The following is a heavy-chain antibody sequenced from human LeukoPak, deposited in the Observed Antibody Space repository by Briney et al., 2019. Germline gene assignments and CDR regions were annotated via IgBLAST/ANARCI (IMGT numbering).Heavy chain of an antibody. Sequence: ASVKVSCKASGGTFSSYTISCVRQAPGQGLEWMGRIIPILGIANYAQKFQGRVTITADKSTSTAYMELSSLRSEDTAVYYCARDHCGSSTSCYQGSFDYWGQGTLVTVSS. CDR3: ARDHCGSSTSCYQGSFDY. D-gene: IGHD2-2*01. CDR2: IIPILGIA. V-gene: IGHV1-69*04. CDR1: GGTFSSYT. J-gene: IGHJ4*02.